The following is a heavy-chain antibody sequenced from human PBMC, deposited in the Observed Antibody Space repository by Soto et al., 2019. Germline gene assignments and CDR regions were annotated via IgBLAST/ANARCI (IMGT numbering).Heavy chain of an antibody. CDR1: GGTFNTYT. D-gene: IGHD1-26*01. J-gene: IGHJ4*02. Sequence: QVQLVQSGAEVKKPGASVKVSCEASGGTFNTYTINWVRQAPGRGLEWVGQIVPMYDSVNYAENFQGRVTITADKSTKTAYMELTSRRSEDTALYFCASLRSYSGSYCFGYWGQGTLVTVSS. V-gene: IGHV1-69*06. CDR3: ASLRSYSGSYCFGY. CDR2: IVPMYDSV.